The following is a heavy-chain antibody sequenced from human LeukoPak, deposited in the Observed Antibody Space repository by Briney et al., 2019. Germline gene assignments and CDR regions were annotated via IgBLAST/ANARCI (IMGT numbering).Heavy chain of an antibody. D-gene: IGHD1-26*01. CDR1: GGSFSGYY. V-gene: IGHV4-34*01. Sequence: SETLSLTCAVYGGSFSGYYWSWIRQPPGKGLEWIGEINHSGSTNYNPSLKSRVTISVDKSKNQFSLKLTSVTAADTAVYYCASSAELDAFDIWGQGTLVTVSS. CDR2: INHSGST. J-gene: IGHJ3*02. CDR3: ASSAELDAFDI.